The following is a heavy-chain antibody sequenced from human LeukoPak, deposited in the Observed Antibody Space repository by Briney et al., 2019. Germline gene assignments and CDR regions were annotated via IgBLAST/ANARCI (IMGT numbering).Heavy chain of an antibody. Sequence: SETLSLTCTVSGGSISSYYWSWIRQPPGKGLEWIGYIYYSGSTNYNPALKSRVTISVDTSKNQFSLKLGSVTAADTAVYYCAAATPSSLDYWGQGTLVTVSS. CDR2: IYYSGST. CDR1: GGSISSYY. V-gene: IGHV4-59*08. CDR3: AAATPSSLDY. D-gene: IGHD2-15*01. J-gene: IGHJ4*02.